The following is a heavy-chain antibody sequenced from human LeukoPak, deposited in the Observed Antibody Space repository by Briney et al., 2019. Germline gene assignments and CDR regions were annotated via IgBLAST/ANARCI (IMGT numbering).Heavy chain of an antibody. Sequence: ASVTVSCKVSGYTLTELSMHWVRQAPGKGLEWMGGFDPEDGETIYAQKFQGRVTMTEDTSTDTAYMELSSLRSEDTAVYYCATAGRFLEWLLYRAAFDIWGQGTMVTVSS. V-gene: IGHV1-24*01. CDR2: FDPEDGET. D-gene: IGHD3-3*01. CDR1: GYTLTELS. J-gene: IGHJ3*02. CDR3: ATAGRFLEWLLYRAAFDI.